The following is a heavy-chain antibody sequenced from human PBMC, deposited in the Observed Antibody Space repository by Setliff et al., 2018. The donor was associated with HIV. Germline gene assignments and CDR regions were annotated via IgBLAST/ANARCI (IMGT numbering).Heavy chain of an antibody. V-gene: IGHV5-51*04. CDR2: IYPGDSDT. D-gene: IGHD3-3*01. Sequence: PGRSLKISCKGSGYSFTDYWIGWVRQMPGKGLEYMGFIYPGDSDTRYSPSFQGQVTISADKPMSTAYLQWNSLKASDTAMYYCARRPYYDSWSGHQAFDVWGQGTMVTVSS. J-gene: IGHJ3*01. CDR3: ARRPYYDSWSGHQAFDV. CDR1: GYSFTDYW.